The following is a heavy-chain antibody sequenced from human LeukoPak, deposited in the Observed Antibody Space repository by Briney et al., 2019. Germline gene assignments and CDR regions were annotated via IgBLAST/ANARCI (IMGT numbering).Heavy chain of an antibody. CDR3: ARDLYGDFIFDY. CDR1: GFTFSSYS. V-gene: IGHV3-48*02. CDR2: ISSSGETI. Sequence: AGGSLRLSCAASGFTFSSYSMNWVRQAPGKGLEWLSHISSSGETIYYADSVKGRFSFSRDNAKKSLYLQMNSLPDEDTAVYYCARDLYGDFIFDYWGQGTLVTVSS. J-gene: IGHJ4*02. D-gene: IGHD4-17*01.